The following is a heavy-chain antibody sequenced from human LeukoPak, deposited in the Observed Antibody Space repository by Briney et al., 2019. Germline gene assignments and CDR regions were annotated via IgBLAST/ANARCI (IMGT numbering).Heavy chain of an antibody. Sequence: GGSLRLSCAASGFTFSSYAMSWVRQAPGKGLEWVSAISGSGGSTYYADSVKGRFTISRDNAKNSLYLQMNSLRAEDTAVYYCARDPLGSTGTTGFGMDVWGQGTTVTVSS. J-gene: IGHJ6*02. CDR1: GFTFSSYA. CDR3: ARDPLGSTGTTGFGMDV. V-gene: IGHV3-23*01. D-gene: IGHD1-1*01. CDR2: ISGSGGST.